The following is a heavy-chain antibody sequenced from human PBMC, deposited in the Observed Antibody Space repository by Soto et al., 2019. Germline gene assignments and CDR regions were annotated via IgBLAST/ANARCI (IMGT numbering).Heavy chain of an antibody. V-gene: IGHV4-61*01. CDR1: GGSVSSGSYY. D-gene: IGHD4-17*01. J-gene: IGHJ4*02. Sequence: QVQLQESGPGLVKPSETLSLTCTVSGGSVSSGSYYWSWIRQPPGKGLEWIGYIYYSGSTNYNPALKSRVTISVDTSKNQFSLKLSSVTAADTAVYYCAGGMTTVTTVDYWGQGTLFTVSS. CDR3: AGGMTTVTTVDY. CDR2: IYYSGST.